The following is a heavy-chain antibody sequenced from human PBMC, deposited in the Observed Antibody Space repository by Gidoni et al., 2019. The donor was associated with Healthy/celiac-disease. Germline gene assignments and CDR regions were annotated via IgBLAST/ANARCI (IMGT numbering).Heavy chain of an antibody. Sequence: EVQLVESGGGVVQPGGSLKRSCAASGFTFSGSAMHWVRQASGKGLEWVGRIRSKANRYATAYAASVKGRFTIARDDSKNTAYLQMNSLKTEDTAVYYCITAGSVAAAGTESRDYWGQGTLVTVSS. V-gene: IGHV3-73*02. D-gene: IGHD6-13*01. J-gene: IGHJ4*02. CDR3: ITAGSVAAAGTESRDY. CDR2: IRSKANRYAT. CDR1: GFTFSGSA.